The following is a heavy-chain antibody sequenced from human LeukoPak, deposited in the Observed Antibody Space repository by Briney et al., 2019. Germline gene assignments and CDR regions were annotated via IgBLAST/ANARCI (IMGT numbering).Heavy chain of an antibody. CDR3: ATSRSFDY. V-gene: IGHV3-74*01. CDR1: GFTFSSYA. CDR2: INSDGSST. Sequence: QPGGSLRLSCAASGFTFSSYAMSWVRQAPGKGLVWVSLINSDGSSTSYADSVKGRFTISRDNAKNTLYLQMNSLRAEDTAVYYCATSRSFDYWGQGTLVSVSS. J-gene: IGHJ4*02.